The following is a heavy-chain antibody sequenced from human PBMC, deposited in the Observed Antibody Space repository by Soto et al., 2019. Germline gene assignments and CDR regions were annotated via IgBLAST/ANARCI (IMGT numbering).Heavy chain of an antibody. Sequence: QVQLVESGGGVVQPGRSLRLSCAASGFTFSRYAMHWVRQAPGKGLEWVAAISYDGSNKYFADSVKGRFTISRDNSKNTMYMQMNSLRGEDTAVYYCERNSRWYTYYYGMDVWGQGTMVTVSS. CDR2: ISYDGSNK. CDR1: GFTFSRYA. J-gene: IGHJ6*02. V-gene: IGHV3-30-3*01. CDR3: ERNSRWYTYYYGMDV. D-gene: IGHD1-1*01.